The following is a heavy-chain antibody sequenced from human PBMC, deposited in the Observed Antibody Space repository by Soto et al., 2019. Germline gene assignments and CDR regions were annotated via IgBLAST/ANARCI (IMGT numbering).Heavy chain of an antibody. J-gene: IGHJ6*03. CDR3: ARVPRGSRYFYYLDV. CDR1: GDTFTGDE. Sequence: QVQLVQSGAEVKKPGASVKVSCKASGDTFTGDEITWVRQATGQGLEWMGWMNLNGGNTGYAQTFQGRVSMTENPSISTAYMELSSLRSEDTAVYYCARVPRGSRYFYYLDVWGKGTTVIVSS. CDR2: MNLNGGNT. D-gene: IGHD3-16*01. V-gene: IGHV1-8*01.